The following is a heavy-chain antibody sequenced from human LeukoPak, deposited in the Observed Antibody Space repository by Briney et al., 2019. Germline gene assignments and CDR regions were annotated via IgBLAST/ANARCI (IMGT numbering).Heavy chain of an antibody. CDR2: MSSSSSTI. CDR1: GFTFSSYA. V-gene: IGHV3-48*02. D-gene: IGHD6-19*01. CDR3: ARDPSSAVAGYFDY. J-gene: IGHJ4*02. Sequence: PGGSLRLSCAASGFTFSSYAMSWVRQAPGKGLEWVSYMSSSSSTIYYADSVKGRFTISRDNAKNSLHLQMNSLRDEDTAVYYCARDPSSAVAGYFDYWGQGTLVTVSS.